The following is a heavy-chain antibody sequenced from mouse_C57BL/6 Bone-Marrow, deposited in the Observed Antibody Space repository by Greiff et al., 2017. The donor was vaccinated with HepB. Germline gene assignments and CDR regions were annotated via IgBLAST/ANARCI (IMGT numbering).Heavy chain of an antibody. V-gene: IGHV5-4*01. CDR3: ARDGRPYYSNCPLAMDY. Sequence: DVMLVESGGGLVKPGGSLKLSCAASGFTFSSYAMSWVRQTPEKRLEWVATISDGGSYTYYPDNVKGRFTISRDNAKNNLYLQMSHLKSEDTAMYYCARDGRPYYSNCPLAMDYWGQGTSVTVSS. D-gene: IGHD2-5*01. J-gene: IGHJ4*01. CDR2: ISDGGSYT. CDR1: GFTFSSYA.